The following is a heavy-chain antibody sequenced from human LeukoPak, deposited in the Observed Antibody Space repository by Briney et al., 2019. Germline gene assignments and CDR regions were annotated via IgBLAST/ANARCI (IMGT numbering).Heavy chain of an antibody. D-gene: IGHD2-2*01. CDR2: IYPGDSDT. CDR3: ARTDCSSTSCYGVNWFDP. CDR1: GYSFTSYW. J-gene: IGHJ5*02. V-gene: IGHV5-51*01. Sequence: GESLKISCKGSGYSFTSYWIGWVRQMPGKGLEWMGIIYPGDSDTRYSPSFQGQVTISADKSISTAYLQWSSLKASDTAMYYCARTDCSSTSCYGVNWFDPWGQGTLVTVSS.